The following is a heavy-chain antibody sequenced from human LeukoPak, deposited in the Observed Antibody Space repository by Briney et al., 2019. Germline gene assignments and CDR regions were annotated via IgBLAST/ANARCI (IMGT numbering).Heavy chain of an antibody. CDR2: INPNSGGT. J-gene: IGHJ5*02. CDR3: ARDPCSTSCYNLDP. D-gene: IGHD2-2*02. V-gene: IGHV1-2*02. Sequence: ASVKVSCKASGYTFTGYYMHWVRQAPGQGLEWMGWINPNSGGTNYAQKFQGRVTMTRDTSISTAYMELSRLRSDDTAVYYCARDPCSTSCYNLDPWGQGTLVTVSS. CDR1: GYTFTGYY.